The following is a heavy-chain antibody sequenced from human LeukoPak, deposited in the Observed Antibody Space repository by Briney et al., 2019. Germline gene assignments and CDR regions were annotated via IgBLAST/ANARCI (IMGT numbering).Heavy chain of an antibody. CDR3: AKGHDFWSGFYFDY. CDR2: IRYDGSNQ. D-gene: IGHD3-3*01. CDR1: GFTFSNYG. Sequence: PGGSLRLSCEASGFTFSNYGMHWVRQAPGKGLEWVSFIRYDGSNQYYADSVKGRFTISRDNSKNTLYLQMNSLKPEDTAVYYCAKGHDFWSGFYFDYWGQGTLVTVSS. V-gene: IGHV3-30*02. J-gene: IGHJ4*02.